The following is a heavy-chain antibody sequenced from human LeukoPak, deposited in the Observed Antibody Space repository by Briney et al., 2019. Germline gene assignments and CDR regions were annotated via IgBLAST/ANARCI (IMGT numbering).Heavy chain of an antibody. Sequence: ASVKVSCKASGYTFTGYYMHWVRQAPGQGLEWMGWINPNSCGTNYAQKFQGRVTMTGDTSISTAYMELSRLRSDDTAVYYCARAHYYATVSYYLNFDYWGQGTLVTVSS. CDR1: GYTFTGYY. D-gene: IGHD3-10*01. V-gene: IGHV1-2*02. J-gene: IGHJ4*02. CDR2: INPNSCGT. CDR3: ARAHYYATVSYYLNFDY.